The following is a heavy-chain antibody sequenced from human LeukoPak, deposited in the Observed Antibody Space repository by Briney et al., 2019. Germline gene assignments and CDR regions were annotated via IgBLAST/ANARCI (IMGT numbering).Heavy chain of an antibody. V-gene: IGHV4-59*08. D-gene: IGHD2-21*02. CDR2: IFYSRST. J-gene: IGHJ4*02. CDR3: VRRVSGDVELFNYFDY. CDR1: GVSIGSHY. Sequence: PSETLSLTCSVSGVSIGSHYWSWIRQPPEKGLEWIGYIFYSRSTNYNPSLKSRVTISVDTSNNQFSLKLSSVTAADTAVYYCVRRVSGDVELFNYFDYWGQGTLVTVSS.